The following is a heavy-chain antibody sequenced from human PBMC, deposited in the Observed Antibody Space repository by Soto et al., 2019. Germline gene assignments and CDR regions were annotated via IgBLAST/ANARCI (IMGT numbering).Heavy chain of an antibody. D-gene: IGHD1-26*01. Sequence: ASVKVSCKASGYTFTSYAMHWVRQAPGQRLEWMGWINAGNGNTKYSQKFQGRVTITRDTSASTAYMELSSLRSEDTAVYYCARCGSLYWYFDLWGRGNLVTVSS. V-gene: IGHV1-3*01. CDR2: INAGNGNT. CDR3: ARCGSLYWYFDL. J-gene: IGHJ2*01. CDR1: GYTFTSYA.